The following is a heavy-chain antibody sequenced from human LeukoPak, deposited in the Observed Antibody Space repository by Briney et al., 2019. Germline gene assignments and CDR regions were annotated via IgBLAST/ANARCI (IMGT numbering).Heavy chain of an antibody. CDR3: ARGAAEGLDR. CDR2: INTGNGNT. V-gene: IGHV1-3*04. CDR1: GYTFTSNA. D-gene: IGHD6-13*01. Sequence: ASVKVSCKASGYTFTSNAMHWVRQAPGQRPEWMGWINTGNGNTKYSQKFQSRVTISRDTSADTAYMEVSSLRSEDTAVYYCARGAAEGLDRWGQGTLVTVSS. J-gene: IGHJ5*02.